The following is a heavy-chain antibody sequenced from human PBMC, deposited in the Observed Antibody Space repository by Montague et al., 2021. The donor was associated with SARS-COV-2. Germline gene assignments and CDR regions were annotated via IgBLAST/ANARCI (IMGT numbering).Heavy chain of an antibody. D-gene: IGHD3-3*01. Sequence: SETLSLTCSFSGGSIRSYYWSWIRLPPGKPLEWLGYIYYTGETTQDPSLKGRVTISVYTSRSQFSLRLTSVTAADTAVYFCARFWSGYVDKWSQGTLVTVSS. CDR3: ARFWSGYVDK. J-gene: IGHJ4*02. V-gene: IGHV4-59*01. CDR1: GGSIRSYY. CDR2: IYYTGET.